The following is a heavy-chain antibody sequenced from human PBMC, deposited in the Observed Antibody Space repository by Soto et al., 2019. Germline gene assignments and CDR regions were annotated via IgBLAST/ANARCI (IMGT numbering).Heavy chain of an antibody. CDR1: GFTFSSYA. D-gene: IGHD5-18*01. CDR2: ISGSGGST. Sequence: GGSLRLSCAASGFTFSSYAMSWVRQAPGKGLEWVSAISGSGGSTYYADSVKGRFTISRDNSKNTLYLQMSSLRAEDTAVYYCGLGRDEVDTAMAFDYWGQGTLVTVSS. J-gene: IGHJ4*02. V-gene: IGHV3-23*01. CDR3: GLGRDEVDTAMAFDY.